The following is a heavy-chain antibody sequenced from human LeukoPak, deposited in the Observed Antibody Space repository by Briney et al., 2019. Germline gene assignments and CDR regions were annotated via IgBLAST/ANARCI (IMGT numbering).Heavy chain of an antibody. CDR3: ARRAEVPPAIYLGGRAFDI. D-gene: IGHD2-2*02. CDR2: IKADSGGT. V-gene: IGHV1-2*02. CDR1: GYTFTVYY. Sequence: GAPVTVSFKASGYTFTVYYMYWVRQAPGQGLEWMGWIKADSGGTKYAQKFQGRVTMTRDTSISTVYMELSRLRFDDTAMYYCARRAEVPPAIYLGGRAFDIWGQGTMVTVSS. J-gene: IGHJ3*02.